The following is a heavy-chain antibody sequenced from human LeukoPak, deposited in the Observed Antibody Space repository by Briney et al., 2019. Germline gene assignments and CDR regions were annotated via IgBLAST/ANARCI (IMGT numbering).Heavy chain of an antibody. V-gene: IGHV5-51*01. Sequence: GESLQISCQGSGYSFTSYWIGWVRQLPGKGLEWMGIIYPGDSDTRYSPSFQGQVTISADKSISTAYLQWSSLKASDTAMYYCARRAYYYDSSGYFPFDYWGQGTLVTVSS. J-gene: IGHJ4*02. D-gene: IGHD3-22*01. CDR1: GYSFTSYW. CDR3: ARRAYYYDSSGYFPFDY. CDR2: IYPGDSDT.